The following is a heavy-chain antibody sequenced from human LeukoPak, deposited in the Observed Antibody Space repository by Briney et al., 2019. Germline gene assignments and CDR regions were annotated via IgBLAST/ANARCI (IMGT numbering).Heavy chain of an antibody. V-gene: IGHV3-23*01. CDR2: ISGSAVYT. D-gene: IGHD1-14*01. Sequence: PGGSLRLSCAASGFTFSSYAMSWVRQAPGKGLEWVSGISGSAVYTYYADSVKGRFTISRDNAKNSLYLQMNSLRAEDTAVYYCVKDNPLDYWGQGTLVIVSS. J-gene: IGHJ4*02. CDR1: GFTFSSYA. CDR3: VKDNPLDY.